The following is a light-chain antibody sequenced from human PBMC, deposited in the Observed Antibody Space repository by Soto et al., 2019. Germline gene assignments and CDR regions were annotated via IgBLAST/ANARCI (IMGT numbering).Light chain of an antibody. CDR2: AAS. J-gene: IGKJ4*01. V-gene: IGKV1-39*01. CDR1: QSVSSH. Sequence: DIQMTQSPSSLSASIGARVTITCRASQSVSSHLNWYQQKPGKAPKLLICAASSLQSGVPSRFSGSGSGTDFTLTISSLQPEDFATYSCQHSHSTPLTFGGGTKVDIK. CDR3: QHSHSTPLT.